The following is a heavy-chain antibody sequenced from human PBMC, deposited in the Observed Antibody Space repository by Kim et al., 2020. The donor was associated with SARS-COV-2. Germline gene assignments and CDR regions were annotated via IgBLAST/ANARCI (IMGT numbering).Heavy chain of an antibody. CDR1: GGSISSSSYY. D-gene: IGHD1-1*01. Sequence: SETLSLTCTVSGGSISSSSYYWGWIRQPPGKGLEWIGSIYYSGSTYYNPSLKSRVTISVDTSKNQFSLKLSSVTAADTAVYYCARISLFWNVYYGEKGGAVDIWGQGTMVTVSS. V-gene: IGHV4-39*07. CDR3: ARISLFWNVYYGEKGGAVDI. CDR2: IYYSGST. J-gene: IGHJ3*02.